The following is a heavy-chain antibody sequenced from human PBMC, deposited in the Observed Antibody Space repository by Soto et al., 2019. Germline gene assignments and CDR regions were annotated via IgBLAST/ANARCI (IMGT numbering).Heavy chain of an antibody. CDR1: GGSVNSGDYY. D-gene: IGHD5-12*01. V-gene: IGHV4-30-4*01. CDR2: IYYSGSS. Sequence: QVQLQEAGPGLVKPSQTLSLTCTGSGGSVNSGDYYWSWVRQPPGKGLDCIGYIYYSGSSYYTPSPHSRVTIYIDTSKTQFPLRLTSVTAADTAVFYCARGRISGYAPFDAFAIWGQGTMVTVSS. CDR3: ARGRISGYAPFDAFAI. J-gene: IGHJ3*02.